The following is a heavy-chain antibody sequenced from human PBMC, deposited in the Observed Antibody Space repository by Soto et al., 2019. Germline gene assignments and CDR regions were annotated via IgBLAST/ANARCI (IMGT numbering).Heavy chain of an antibody. Sequence: WVRQAPGQGLEWMGWISGNNGDTIYAQKFQGRVTMTTDTSTSTAYMELRSLRSDDTAVYYCARGRDPRVATITGYYFDYWGQGTLVTVSS. CDR3: ARGRDPRVATITGYYFDY. J-gene: IGHJ4*02. V-gene: IGHV1-18*01. D-gene: IGHD5-12*01. CDR2: ISGNNGDT.